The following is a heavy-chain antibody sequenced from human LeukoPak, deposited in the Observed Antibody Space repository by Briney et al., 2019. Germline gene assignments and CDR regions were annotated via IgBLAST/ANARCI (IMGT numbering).Heavy chain of an antibody. CDR3: ADPSFEF. CDR1: GFTFSSYW. J-gene: IGHJ4*02. Sequence: PGGSLRLSCAVSGFTFSSYWMHWVRQAPGKGLVWVSRINNDGSTTAYADSVKGRFTISRDNTKNTLYLQMNSLRAEDTAVYYCADPSFEFWGQGTLVTVSS. CDR2: INNDGSTT. V-gene: IGHV3-74*01.